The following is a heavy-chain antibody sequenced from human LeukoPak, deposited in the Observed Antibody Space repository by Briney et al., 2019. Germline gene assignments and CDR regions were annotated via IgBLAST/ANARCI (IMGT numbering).Heavy chain of an antibody. J-gene: IGHJ3*02. Sequence: PGGSLRLSCAASGFTFSSYAMHWVRQAPGKGLEWVAVISYDGSNKYYADSVKGRFTISRDNSKNTLYLQMNSLRAEDTAVYYCASLDTAMVRFGAFDIWGQGTMVTVSS. D-gene: IGHD5-18*01. CDR1: GFTFSSYA. CDR2: ISYDGSNK. CDR3: ASLDTAMVRFGAFDI. V-gene: IGHV3-30-3*01.